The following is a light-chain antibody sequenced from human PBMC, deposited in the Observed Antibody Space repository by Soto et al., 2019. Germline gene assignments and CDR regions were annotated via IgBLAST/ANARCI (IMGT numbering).Light chain of an antibody. CDR1: QRISTY. CDR3: QQNYDTPWT. CDR2: TAS. Sequence: DIQLTQSPSSLSAFVGDRITITCRASQRISTYLNWYQQKAGKAPQLVIYTASSLHTGVPSRFSGSGSGTDFTLTIISLQPEDFATYYCQQNYDTPWTFGQGTKVDIK. J-gene: IGKJ1*01. V-gene: IGKV1-39*01.